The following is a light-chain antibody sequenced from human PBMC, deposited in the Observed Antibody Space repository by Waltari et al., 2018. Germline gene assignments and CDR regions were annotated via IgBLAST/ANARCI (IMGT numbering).Light chain of an antibody. CDR2: RAS. CDR3: QQYNSFSTT. Sequence: DIQMTQSPSTLSASVGDRVTITCRASQSTSVWLAWYQQKPGRAPKLLIFRASSLESGVPSRFSGSGSGTEFTLTISSLQPDDFATYYCQQYNSFSTTFGGGTKVESK. J-gene: IGKJ4*01. CDR1: QSTSVW. V-gene: IGKV1-5*03.